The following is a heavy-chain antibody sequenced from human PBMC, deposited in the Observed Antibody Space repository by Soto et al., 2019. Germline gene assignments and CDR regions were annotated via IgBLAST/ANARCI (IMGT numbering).Heavy chain of an antibody. CDR3: ARVNGDYYFDY. CDR2: IYTSGST. V-gene: IGHV4-4*07. Sequence: SETLSLTCTVSGASISSYYWSWIRQPAGKGLEWIGRIYTSGSTNYNPSLKSRVTMSVDTSKNQFSLKLSALTAADTAAYSCARVNGDYYFDYWGQRTLVTVS. D-gene: IGHD4-17*01. J-gene: IGHJ4*02. CDR1: GASISSYY.